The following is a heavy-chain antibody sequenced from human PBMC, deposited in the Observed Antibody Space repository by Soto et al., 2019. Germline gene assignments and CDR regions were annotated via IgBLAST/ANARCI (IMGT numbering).Heavy chain of an antibody. D-gene: IGHD6-19*01. CDR3: ARDRKSSGWYGADYYYGMDV. V-gene: IGHV3-30-3*01. CDR1: GFTFSSYA. J-gene: IGHJ6*02. Sequence: WWSLRLSCAASGFTFSSYAMHWFRQAPGKGLEWVAVISYDGSNKYYADSVKGRFTISRDNSKNTLYLQMNSLRAEDTAVYYCARDRKSSGWYGADYYYGMDVWGQGTTVTVSS. CDR2: ISYDGSNK.